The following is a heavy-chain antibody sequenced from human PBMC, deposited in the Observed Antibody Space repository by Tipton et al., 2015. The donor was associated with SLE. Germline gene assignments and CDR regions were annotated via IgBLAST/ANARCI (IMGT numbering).Heavy chain of an antibody. Sequence: SLRLSCVASGFTFSSNWMSWVRQPPGKGLEWVANINEDGSDKYYVDSVKGRFTISRDNAKNSLYLQMNSLRPEDTAVYYCARNPPGGAYGDLDYWGQGSLVIVSS. J-gene: IGHJ4*02. D-gene: IGHD4-17*01. V-gene: IGHV3-7*01. CDR2: INEDGSDK. CDR1: GFTFSSNW. CDR3: ARNPPGGAYGDLDY.